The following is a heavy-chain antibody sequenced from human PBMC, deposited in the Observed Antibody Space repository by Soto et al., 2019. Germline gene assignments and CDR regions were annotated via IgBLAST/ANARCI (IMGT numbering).Heavy chain of an antibody. J-gene: IGHJ6*02. Sequence: QEQLVQSGAEVKQPGASVKVSCKASGYTFTGYYIHWVRQAPGQGLEWMGWINPKSGDTKYAQKLQGRVTVTRDTPTSTAYMELSRLRADDTAVYYCARSSGGYSYNGMDVWGQGTTVTVSS. D-gene: IGHD1-26*01. V-gene: IGHV1-2*02. CDR1: GYTFTGYY. CDR2: INPKSGDT. CDR3: ARSSGGYSYNGMDV.